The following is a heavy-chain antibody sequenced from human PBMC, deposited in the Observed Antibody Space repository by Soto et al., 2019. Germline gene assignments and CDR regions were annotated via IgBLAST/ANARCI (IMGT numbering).Heavy chain of an antibody. J-gene: IGHJ5*02. CDR3: ARDTWFDT. CDR2: ISSAGTTI. CDR1: GFIFSYYE. Sequence: VQLVESGGGLVQPGGSLRLSCAASGFIFSYYEMNWVRQAPGKGLEWVSYISSAGTTIDYAESVRGRFTISRDNAKNALYLQMDSLTDEDTGGYYCARDTWFDTWGQGTRVTVSS. V-gene: IGHV3-48*03.